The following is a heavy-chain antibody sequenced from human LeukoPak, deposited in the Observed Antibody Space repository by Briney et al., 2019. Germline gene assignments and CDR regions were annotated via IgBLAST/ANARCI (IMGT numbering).Heavy chain of an antibody. V-gene: IGHV3-23*01. J-gene: IGHJ4*02. Sequence: GGSLRLSCAASGFTFSSYGMSWVRQAPGKGLEWVSAISGSGGSTYYADSVKGRFTISRDNSKNTLYLQMNSLRAEYTAVYYCAKAPAYYYASSGYYYLDYWGQGTLVIVSS. CDR2: ISGSGGST. D-gene: IGHD3-22*01. CDR1: GFTFSSYG. CDR3: AKAPAYYYASSGYYYLDY.